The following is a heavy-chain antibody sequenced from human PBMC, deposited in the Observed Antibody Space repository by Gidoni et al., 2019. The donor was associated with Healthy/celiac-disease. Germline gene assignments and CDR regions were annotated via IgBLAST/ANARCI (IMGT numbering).Heavy chain of an antibody. J-gene: IGHJ4*02. CDR3: ARVGGINYDILTGYPDY. CDR2: ISSSSSYI. CDR1: GFTFSSYS. Sequence: EVQLVESGGGLVKPGGSLRLSCAASGFTFSSYSMNWVRQAPGKGLEWVSSISSSSSYIYYADSVKGRFTISRDNAKNSLYLQMNSLRAEDTAVYYCARVGGINYDILTGYPDYWGQGTLVTVSS. V-gene: IGHV3-21*01. D-gene: IGHD3-9*01.